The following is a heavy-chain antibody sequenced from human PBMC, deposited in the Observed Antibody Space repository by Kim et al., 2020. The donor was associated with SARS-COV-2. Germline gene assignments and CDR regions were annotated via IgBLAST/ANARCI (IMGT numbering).Heavy chain of an antibody. CDR1: GFTFSRIA. Sequence: GGSLRLSCAASGFTFSRIAMSWVRQVPGKGLEWIASVNNNNNPYYADSVKGRFTVSRDITKDTLYLQMNSLRADDTALYYCAKDHPSSGWPTFDSWGQGTLVAVSS. CDR2: VNNNNNP. V-gene: IGHV3-23*05. J-gene: IGHJ4*02. CDR3: AKDHPSSGWPTFDS. D-gene: IGHD6-19*01.